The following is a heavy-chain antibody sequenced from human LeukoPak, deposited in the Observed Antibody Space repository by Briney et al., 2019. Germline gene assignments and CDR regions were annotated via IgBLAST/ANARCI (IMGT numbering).Heavy chain of an antibody. CDR1: VFTFSSYA. D-gene: IGHD2/OR15-2a*01. V-gene: IGHV3-23*01. Sequence: GGALRLSCAASVFTFSSYAMSGGPEAPGKGVWWVSAIIASGGTTYSADSARGRFTISRDNSKNTLYLQTSSLRAEETAVYYCAKEPREYCNSTSCPNWIAPWGQGTLVTVSS. CDR3: AKEPREYCNSTSCPNWIAP. J-gene: IGHJ5*02. CDR2: IIASGGTT.